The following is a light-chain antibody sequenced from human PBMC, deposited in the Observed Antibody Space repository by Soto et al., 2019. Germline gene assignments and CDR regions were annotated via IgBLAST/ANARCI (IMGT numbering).Light chain of an antibody. Sequence: DIQMTQSPSSLSTSVGDRVTITCRASQYINNYLNWYQPKPGKAPKLLIFAAYNLQSGVPSRFSGSGSGTDFTLTISSLQPEDFATYYCQQSYSTPPYTFGQGTKLDMK. CDR2: AAY. J-gene: IGKJ2*01. V-gene: IGKV1-39*01. CDR3: QQSYSTPPYT. CDR1: QYINNY.